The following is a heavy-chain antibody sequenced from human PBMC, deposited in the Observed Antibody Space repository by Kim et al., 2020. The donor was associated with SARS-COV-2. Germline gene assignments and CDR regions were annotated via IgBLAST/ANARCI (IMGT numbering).Heavy chain of an antibody. CDR1: GHFFTRDS. V-gene: IGHV1-3*01. CDR2: IDCGNGNT. J-gene: IGHJ4*02. D-gene: IGHD3-16*01. Sequence: ASVKVSCKTSGHFFTRDSIHWVRQAPGQGLEWMGGIDCGNGNTIYSQKFQGRVTFTTDTSASTAYMELSFLRSADSAVYYCLGGFYFDYWVPGTLVTVSS. CDR3: LGGFYFDY.